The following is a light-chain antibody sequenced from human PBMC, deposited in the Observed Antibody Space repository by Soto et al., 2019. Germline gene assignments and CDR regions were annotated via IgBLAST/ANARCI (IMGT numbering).Light chain of an antibody. CDR3: STYTGSTTPYV. Sequence: QSALTQPASVSGSPGQSITISCTGTASDVGLYDYISWYQHHPGKAPKLLIFEVSNRPSGVSNRFSGSKSGNTASLTISGLQAEDEADYFCSTYTGSTTPYVFGTGTKVTVL. CDR2: EVS. V-gene: IGLV2-14*01. J-gene: IGLJ1*01. CDR1: ASDVGLYDY.